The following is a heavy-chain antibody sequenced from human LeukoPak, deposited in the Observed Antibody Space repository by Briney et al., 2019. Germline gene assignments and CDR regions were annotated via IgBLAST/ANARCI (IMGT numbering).Heavy chain of an antibody. V-gene: IGHV1-24*01. J-gene: IGHJ4*02. CDR1: GYTLTELA. Sequence: ASVKVSCKVFGYTLTELAMHWVRQAPGKGLEWIGGFDPEKGETIYTQQLQGRLTMTEDTSTDTAYMELSSLTSEDTAVYYCATPLRPLGLIPYYLDYWGQGTLVTVSS. CDR2: FDPEKGET. D-gene: IGHD2-21*01. CDR3: ATPLRPLGLIPYYLDY.